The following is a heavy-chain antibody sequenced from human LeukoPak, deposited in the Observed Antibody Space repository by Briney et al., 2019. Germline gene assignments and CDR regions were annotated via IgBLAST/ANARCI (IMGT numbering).Heavy chain of an antibody. CDR2: INAGNGNT. CDR1: GYTFTSYA. D-gene: IGHD6-19*01. J-gene: IGHJ6*02. CDR3: AAVGPSHYYYYGMDV. Sequence: ASVKVSCKASGYTFTSYAMHWVRQAPGQRLEWMGWINAGNGNTKYSQKFQGRVTITRDTSASTAYMELSSLRSEDTAVYYCAAVGPSHYYYYGMDVWGQGTTVTVSS. V-gene: IGHV1-3*01.